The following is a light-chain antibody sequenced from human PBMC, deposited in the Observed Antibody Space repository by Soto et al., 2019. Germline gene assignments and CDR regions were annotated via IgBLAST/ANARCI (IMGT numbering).Light chain of an antibody. J-gene: IGKJ5*01. CDR2: GAS. CDR3: QQYGTSPTT. CDR1: QSISSIY. V-gene: IGKV3-20*01. Sequence: ENVLTQSPGTLSLSPGERATLSCRASQSISSIYVAWYQQKPGQAPRLLIYGASSRATGIPDRFSGSGSGKDFTITISRLEPEDFAVYYCQQYGTSPTTFGQGTRLEIK.